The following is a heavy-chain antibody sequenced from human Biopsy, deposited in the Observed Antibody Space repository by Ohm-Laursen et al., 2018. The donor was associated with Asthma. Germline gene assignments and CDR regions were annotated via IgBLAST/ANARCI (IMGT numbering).Heavy chain of an antibody. CDR3: ARGPNYHGSGRAPIGMDV. J-gene: IGHJ6*02. Sequence: SETLSLTCTVSGGSVSPGSYYWSWIRQPPGKGLEWLGYIYYTRRDNYNPSLKSRVTISVDTSKNQSSLRLNSVTAADTAVYYCARGPNYHGSGRAPIGMDVWGQGTTVTVSS. CDR2: IYYTRRD. D-gene: IGHD3-10*01. CDR1: GGSVSPGSYY. V-gene: IGHV4-61*01.